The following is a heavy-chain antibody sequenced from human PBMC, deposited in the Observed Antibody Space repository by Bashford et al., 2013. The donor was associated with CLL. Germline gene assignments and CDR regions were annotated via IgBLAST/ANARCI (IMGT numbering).Heavy chain of an antibody. V-gene: IGHV1-69*13. CDR2: IIPIFGTA. D-gene: IGHD4-23*01. J-gene: IGHJ6*02. Sequence: SVKVSCKASGGTFSSYAISWVRQAPGQGLEWMGGIIPIFGTANYAQKFQGRVTITADESTSTAYMELSSLRSEDTAMYYCARHPRENSKTALKYYYYYGMDVWGQGTTVTVSS. CDR1: GGTFSSYA. CDR3: ARHPRENSKTALKYYYYYGMDV.